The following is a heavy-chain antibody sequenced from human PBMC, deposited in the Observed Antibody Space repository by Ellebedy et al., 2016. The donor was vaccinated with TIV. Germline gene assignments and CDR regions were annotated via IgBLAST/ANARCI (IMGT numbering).Heavy chain of an antibody. CDR2: ISGSGDRT. CDR3: AQIPHGYSHPDYFDY. V-gene: IGHV3-23*01. J-gene: IGHJ4*02. D-gene: IGHD5-18*01. CDR1: GLPFRSNA. Sequence: GGSLRLXXAVSGLPFRSNAMNWVRQAPGKGLEWVSSISGSGDRTYYADSVKGRFTVSKDNSKDTLYLQMNSLRVEDTAVYHCAQIPHGYSHPDYFDYWGPGTLVTVSS.